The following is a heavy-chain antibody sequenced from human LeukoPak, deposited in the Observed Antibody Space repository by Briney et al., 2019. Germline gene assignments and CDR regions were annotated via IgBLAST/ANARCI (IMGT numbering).Heavy chain of an antibody. CDR2: IYSGGRT. J-gene: IGHJ4*02. CDR3: TRDVFRGTNLGY. V-gene: IGHV3-66*02. D-gene: IGHD3-10*01. CDR1: GFSVSRNY. Sequence: GGSLRLSCAASGFSVSRNYMTWVRQAPGKGLEWVSVIYSGGRTDYADSVKGRFTISRDSSKNTLYLQMNSLRAEDTAVYYCTRDVFRGTNLGYWGQGTLVTVSS.